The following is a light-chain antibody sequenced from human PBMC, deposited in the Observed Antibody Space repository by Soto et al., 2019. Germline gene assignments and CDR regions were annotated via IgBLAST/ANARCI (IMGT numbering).Light chain of an antibody. CDR3: QQYNRYPLCT. Sequence: DIRMTQSPSSLYASVRDRVTITCRASQAINNYLSWFQQKPGKAPKSLIFAASSLQSGVPSQFSGSGSGTDFTLTIRSLPPEDCAPYYCQQYNRYPLCTFGQATKLDIK. J-gene: IGKJ2*02. V-gene: IGKV1-16*02. CDR1: QAINNY. CDR2: AAS.